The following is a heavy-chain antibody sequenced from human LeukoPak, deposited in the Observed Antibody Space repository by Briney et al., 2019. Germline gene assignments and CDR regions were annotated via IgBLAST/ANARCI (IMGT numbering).Heavy chain of an antibody. D-gene: IGHD3-10*01. J-gene: IGHJ6*03. CDR2: IYNSGST. CDR3: ARQYYPQYMDV. Sequence: PSETLSLTCTVSGGSIRSSSYYWGWIRQPPGKGLEWIGSIYNSGSTFYNPSLKSRVTISVDTSKNQFSLKLGSVTAADTAVYYCARQYYPQYMDVWGKGTTVTVSS. CDR1: GGSIRSSSYY. V-gene: IGHV4-39*01.